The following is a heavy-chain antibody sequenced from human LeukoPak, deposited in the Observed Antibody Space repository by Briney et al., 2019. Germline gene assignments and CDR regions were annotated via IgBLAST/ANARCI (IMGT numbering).Heavy chain of an antibody. J-gene: IGHJ4*02. CDR3: ARHLSVYSVYESFDY. V-gene: IGHV5-51*01. CDR1: GYSFTSYW. CDR2: IYPGDSDT. Sequence: GESLKISCKGSGYSFTSYWIGWVRQMPGKGLEWMGIIYPGDSDTRYSPSFQGQVTISVDKSISTAYLQWSSLKASDTAMYYCARHLSVYSVYESFDYWGQGTLVTVSS. D-gene: IGHD5/OR15-5a*01.